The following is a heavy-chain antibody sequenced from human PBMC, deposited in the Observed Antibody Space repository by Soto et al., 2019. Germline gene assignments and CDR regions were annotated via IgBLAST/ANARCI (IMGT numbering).Heavy chain of an antibody. J-gene: IGHJ5*02. D-gene: IGHD3-10*01. CDR3: ARDTYFYGSGSYGP. Sequence: SGGSLRLSCAASGFTFSSYSMNWVRQAPGKGLEWVSSISSSGSYIYYADTVKGRFTISRDNAKNSLYLQMNSLRAEDTAVYYCARDTYFYGSGSYGPWGQGTLVTVSS. CDR2: ISSSGSYI. V-gene: IGHV3-21*01. CDR1: GFTFSSYS.